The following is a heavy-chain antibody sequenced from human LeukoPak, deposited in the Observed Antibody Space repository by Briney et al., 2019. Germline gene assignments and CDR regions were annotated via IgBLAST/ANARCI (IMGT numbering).Heavy chain of an antibody. Sequence: GGSLRLSCAASGFTFSSYSMNWVRQAPGKGLEWVSSISSSSSYIYYADSVEGRFTISRDNAKNSLYLQMNSLRAEDTAVYYCAREGLYSPKFDPWGQGTLVTVSS. CDR2: ISSSSSYI. V-gene: IGHV3-21*01. D-gene: IGHD2-15*01. CDR1: GFTFSSYS. J-gene: IGHJ5*02. CDR3: AREGLYSPKFDP.